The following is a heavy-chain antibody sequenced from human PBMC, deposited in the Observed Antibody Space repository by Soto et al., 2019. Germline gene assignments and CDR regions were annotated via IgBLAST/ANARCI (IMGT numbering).Heavy chain of an antibody. CDR2: ISSSSSYI. J-gene: IGHJ6*02. Sequence: PGGSLRLSCAASGFTFSSYSMNWVRQGPGKGLEWVSSISSSSSYIYYADSVKGRFTISRDNAKNSLYLQMNSLRAEDTAVYYCARGVTRGCRPNYYGMDVWGQGTTVTVSS. CDR1: GFTFSSYS. CDR3: ARGVTRGCRPNYYGMDV. V-gene: IGHV3-21*01. D-gene: IGHD3-10*01.